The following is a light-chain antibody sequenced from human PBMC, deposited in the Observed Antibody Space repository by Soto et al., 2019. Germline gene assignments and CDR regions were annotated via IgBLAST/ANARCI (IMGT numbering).Light chain of an antibody. Sequence: QSVLTQPPSVSGAPGQRVTISCTWSSSNIGAGYDVHWYQQLPGTAPKLLIYGNSNRPSGVPDRFSGSKSGTSASLAITGLQAEDEADYYCLSYDSSLSRWVFGTGTKLTVL. J-gene: IGLJ1*01. V-gene: IGLV1-40*01. CDR1: SSNIGAGYD. CDR3: LSYDSSLSRWV. CDR2: GNS.